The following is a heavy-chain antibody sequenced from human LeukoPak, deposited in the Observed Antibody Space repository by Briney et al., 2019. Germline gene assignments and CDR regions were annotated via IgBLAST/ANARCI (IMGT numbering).Heavy chain of an antibody. CDR2: ITSGFTP. V-gene: IGHV3-23*01. Sequence: PGGSLRVSCAASGLTFSDYAMSWFRQAPGKGLEWVSGITSGFTPHYADSVKGRFTISRDNSKNTFHLQLNSLRAEDTAVYYCAKDYSDSRVADVFFEYWGQGTLVTVSS. J-gene: IGHJ4*02. CDR3: AKDYSDSRVADVFFEY. CDR1: GLTFSDYA. D-gene: IGHD2-15*01.